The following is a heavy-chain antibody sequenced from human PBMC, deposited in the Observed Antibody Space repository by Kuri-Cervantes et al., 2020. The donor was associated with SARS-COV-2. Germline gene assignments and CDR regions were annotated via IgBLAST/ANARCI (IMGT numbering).Heavy chain of an antibody. D-gene: IGHD2-2*01. J-gene: IGHJ6*02. CDR2: FYSGGNT. V-gene: IGHV4-39*07. CDR1: GGSFSNFL. Sequence: GSLRLSCGVYGGSFSNFLWDWVRQPPGKGVEWIGSFYSGGNTFYNPSLKSRVTISVDPSKNQFSLRLSSVTAADTAVYYCARDTGTYCSDISCYGYYYYYGMDVWGQGTTVTVSS. CDR3: ARDTGTYCSDISCYGYYYYYGMDV.